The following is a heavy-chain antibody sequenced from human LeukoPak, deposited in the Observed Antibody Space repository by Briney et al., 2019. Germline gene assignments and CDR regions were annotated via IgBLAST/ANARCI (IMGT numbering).Heavy chain of an antibody. D-gene: IGHD2-2*01. V-gene: IGHV3-30*18. J-gene: IGHJ4*02. CDR3: AKENVPAAGEGFDY. Sequence: PGRSLRLSCAASGFTFSSYGMHWVRQAPGKGLEWVALISYDGSNKYYADSVKGRFTISRDNSKNTLYLQMNSLRAEDTAVYYCAKENVPAAGEGFDYWGQGTLVTVSS. CDR2: ISYDGSNK. CDR1: GFTFSSYG.